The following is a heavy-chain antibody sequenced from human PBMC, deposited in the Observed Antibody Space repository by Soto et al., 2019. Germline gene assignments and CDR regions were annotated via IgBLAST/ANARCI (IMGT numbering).Heavy chain of an antibody. D-gene: IGHD5-12*01. V-gene: IGHV1-69*13. J-gene: IGHJ6*01. CDR3: ARGHNPVEVATTPIVYYHYYYDMDV. Sequence: SVKVSCKASGDTFSNYAISWVRQAPGQGLEWMGGIIPIFGTPNYAQKFQDRVTITADEFTSTAYMESSRLRSEDTAVYYCARGHNPVEVATTPIVYYHYYYDMDVWGQGTTVTVSS. CDR2: IIPIFGTP. CDR1: GDTFSNYA.